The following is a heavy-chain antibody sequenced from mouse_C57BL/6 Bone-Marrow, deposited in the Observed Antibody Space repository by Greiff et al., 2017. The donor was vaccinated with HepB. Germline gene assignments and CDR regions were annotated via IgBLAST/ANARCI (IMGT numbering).Heavy chain of an antibody. CDR2: IDPENGDT. V-gene: IGHV14-4*01. D-gene: IGHD1-1*01. Sequence: EVQLQQSGAELVRPGASVKLSCTASGFNIKDDYMHWVKQRPEQGLEWIGWIDPENGDTEYASKFQGKATIIADTSSNTAYLQLSSLTSEDTAVYYCTTDYCSSSFDYWGQGTTLTVSS. CDR1: GFNIKDDY. CDR3: TTDYCSSSFDY. J-gene: IGHJ2*01.